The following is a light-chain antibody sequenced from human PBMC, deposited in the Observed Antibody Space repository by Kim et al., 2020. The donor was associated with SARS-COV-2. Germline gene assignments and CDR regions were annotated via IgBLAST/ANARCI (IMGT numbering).Light chain of an antibody. Sequence: EIVLTQSPGTLSLSPGERATLSCRASQSISSSYLGWYQQKPGQAPRLLIYGASSRATGIPDRFSGSGSGTDFTLTISRLEPEDFAVYYCQHYGSAPYSFRQGTKLEI. CDR1: QSISSSY. CDR2: GAS. J-gene: IGKJ2*03. CDR3: QHYGSAPYS. V-gene: IGKV3-20*01.